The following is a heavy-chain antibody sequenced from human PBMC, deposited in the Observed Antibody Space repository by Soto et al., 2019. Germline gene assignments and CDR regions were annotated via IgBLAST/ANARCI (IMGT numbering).Heavy chain of an antibody. J-gene: IGHJ4*02. CDR2: ISGSGSST. V-gene: IGHV3-23*01. CDR3: AKGQSEWGSGPCRFDS. CDR1: GFTFRSHA. Sequence: EVQVLESGGGLVQPGGSVRLSCAASGFTFRSHAMSWVRQAPGKGLELVPSISGSGSSTYYADSVRGRFTISRDNSKDTLYLQMSSLGGEDTAVYYCAKGQSEWGSGPCRFDSWGQGSLVTVSS. D-gene: IGHD6-19*01.